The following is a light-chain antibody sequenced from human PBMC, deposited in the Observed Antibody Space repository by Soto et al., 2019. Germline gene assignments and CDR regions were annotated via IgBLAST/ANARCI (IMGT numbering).Light chain of an antibody. CDR3: QQYNSYWET. V-gene: IGKV1-5*03. CDR2: DAS. Sequence: DIQMTQSPATVSASVGDRVTITCRASQNIYTWLAWYQQKPGKAPKLLIYDASSLETGVPSRFSGSGSGTEFTLTISSLQPDDFATYYCQQYNSYWETFGQGTKVDIK. CDR1: QNIYTW. J-gene: IGKJ1*01.